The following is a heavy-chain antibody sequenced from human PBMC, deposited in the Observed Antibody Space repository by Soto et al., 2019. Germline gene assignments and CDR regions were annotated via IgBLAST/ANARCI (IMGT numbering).Heavy chain of an antibody. CDR3: SKAMIGSYDSDAFDV. V-gene: IGHV3-30*18. J-gene: IGHJ3*01. D-gene: IGHD3-22*01. CDR1: GFSFSRYG. Sequence: GGSLRLSCAASGFSFSRYGIHWVRQAPGKGLEWVAVISYDESTTFYADSVKGRFTISRDNSKNTLFLQMNSLRPEDTAVYYCSKAMIGSYDSDAFDVWGQGTMVTVS. CDR2: ISYDESTT.